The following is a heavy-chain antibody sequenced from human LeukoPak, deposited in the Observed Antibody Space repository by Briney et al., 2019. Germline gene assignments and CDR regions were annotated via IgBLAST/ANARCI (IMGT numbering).Heavy chain of an antibody. V-gene: IGHV4-34*01. CDR1: GGSFSGYY. CDR3: VRRSTPFDL. D-gene: IGHD5/OR15-5a*01. CDR2: INHSGST. Sequence: SETLSLTCAVYGGSFSGYYWSWIRQPPGKGLEWIGEINHSGSTNYNPSLKSRVTISVDTSKNQFSLKVTSVTAADTAVYYCVRRSTPFDLWGRGNLVTVSS. J-gene: IGHJ2*01.